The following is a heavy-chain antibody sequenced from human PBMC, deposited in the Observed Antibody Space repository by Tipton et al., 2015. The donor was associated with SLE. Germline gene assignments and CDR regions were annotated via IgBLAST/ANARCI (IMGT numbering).Heavy chain of an antibody. Sequence: RSLRLSCAASGFTFSSYWMSGVRQAPGKGLEWVAVIWYDGSNKYYADSVKGRFTISRDNSKNTLYLQMNSLRAEDTAVYYCASAQDRGFQHWGQGTLVTVSS. V-gene: IGHV3-33*08. CDR3: ASAQDRGFQH. CDR1: GFTFSSYW. J-gene: IGHJ1*01. CDR2: IWYDGSNK.